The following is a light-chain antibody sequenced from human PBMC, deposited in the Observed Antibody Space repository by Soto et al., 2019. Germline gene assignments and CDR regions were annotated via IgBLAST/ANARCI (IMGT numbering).Light chain of an antibody. CDR1: SSDVGAYNY. CDR2: DVI. CDR3: SSYAGSNNLL. V-gene: IGLV2-8*01. J-gene: IGLJ2*01. Sequence: VLTQPPSASGSPGQSVTISCTGTSSDVGAYNYVSWYQRHPGKAPKLMIYDVIKRPSGVPDRFSGSKSGNTASLTVSGLQAEDEADYYCSSYAGSNNLLFGGGTKVTVL.